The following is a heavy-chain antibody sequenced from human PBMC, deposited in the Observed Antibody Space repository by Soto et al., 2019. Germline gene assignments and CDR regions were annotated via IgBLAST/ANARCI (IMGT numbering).Heavy chain of an antibody. V-gene: IGHV4-4*07. D-gene: IGHD3-10*01. J-gene: IGHJ6*02. CDR1: GGSISSYY. CDR2: IDTSGTT. Sequence: SETLSLTCTVSGGSISSYYVSWIRQSAGKGLEWIGRIDTSGTTNYNPSLKSRVTLSVDASKNHFSLNLSSVTAADTAVYYCARGPRGYVYYHGMDVWGQGTTVTVSS. CDR3: ARGPRGYVYYHGMDV.